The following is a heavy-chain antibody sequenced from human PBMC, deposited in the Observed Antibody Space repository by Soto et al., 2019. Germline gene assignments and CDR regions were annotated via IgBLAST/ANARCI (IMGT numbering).Heavy chain of an antibody. CDR1: GFTFSSYS. CDR2: ISSSSSYI. CDR3: ARFYYDSSGYLPSPYYYYYGMDV. J-gene: IGHJ6*02. V-gene: IGHV3-21*01. Sequence: GGSLRLSCAASGFTFSSYSMNWVRQAPGKGLEWVSSISSSSSYIYYADSVKGRFTISRDNAKNSLYLQMNSLRAEDTAVYYCARFYYDSSGYLPSPYYYYYGMDVWGQGTTVTVSS. D-gene: IGHD3-22*01.